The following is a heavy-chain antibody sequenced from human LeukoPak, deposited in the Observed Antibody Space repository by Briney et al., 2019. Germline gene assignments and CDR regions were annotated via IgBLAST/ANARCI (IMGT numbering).Heavy chain of an antibody. Sequence: GGSLRLSCAASGFTFSSYGMSWVRQAPGKGLEWVSYITGSSSTIYYADSVKGRFTISRDNAKNSLYLQMNSLRAEDTAVYYCAREPTYTSTWYTSCDYWGQGILVTVSS. CDR3: AREPTYTSTWYTSCDY. D-gene: IGHD6-13*01. CDR1: GFTFSSYG. J-gene: IGHJ4*02. CDR2: ITGSSSTI. V-gene: IGHV3-48*01.